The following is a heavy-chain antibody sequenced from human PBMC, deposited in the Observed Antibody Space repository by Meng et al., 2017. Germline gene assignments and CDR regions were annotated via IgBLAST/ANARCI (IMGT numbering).Heavy chain of an antibody. J-gene: IGHJ4*02. CDR3: ARSMVRGVIRYYFDY. Sequence: LHESGPGLFTPSEPLSLTCTVSGRSIRSRCYYWCWLRHPPGQGLEWIGSIYYSGSTYYNPSLKSRVTISVDTSKNQFSLKLSSVTAADTAVYYCARSMVRGVIRYYFDYWGQGTLVTVSS. CDR1: GRSIRSRCYY. V-gene: IGHV4-39*07. D-gene: IGHD3-10*01. CDR2: IYYSGST.